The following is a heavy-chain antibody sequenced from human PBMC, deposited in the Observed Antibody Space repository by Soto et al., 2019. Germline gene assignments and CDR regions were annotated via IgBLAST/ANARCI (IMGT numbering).Heavy chain of an antibody. V-gene: IGHV4-30-4*08. Sequence: QVQLQQSGPGLVKPSQTLSLTCTVSGGSISYEYYHWTWIRQSPGKGLEWIGYIHYIGRIIYNPSFKRRVNISVDTSKNQFSMQLISVTAADTAVYFCAIEDDGGDRDYYGLDVWGQGTTVTVSS. CDR2: IHYIGRI. J-gene: IGHJ6*02. D-gene: IGHD2-21*02. CDR1: GGSISYEYYH. CDR3: AIEDDGGDRDYYGLDV.